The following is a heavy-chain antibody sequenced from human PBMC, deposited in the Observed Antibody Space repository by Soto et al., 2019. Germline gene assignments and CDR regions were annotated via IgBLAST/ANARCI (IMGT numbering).Heavy chain of an antibody. D-gene: IGHD3-22*01. CDR3: ARVRHLYDSSGYYDY. V-gene: IGHV4-61*08. CDR1: GGSISSGGYY. Sequence: SETLSLTCTVSGGSISSGGYYWSWIRQPPGKGLEWIGYIYYSGSTNYNPSLKSRVTISVDTSKNQFSLKLSSVTAADTAVYYCARVRHLYDSSGYYDYWGQGTLVTVSS. J-gene: IGHJ4*02. CDR2: IYYSGST.